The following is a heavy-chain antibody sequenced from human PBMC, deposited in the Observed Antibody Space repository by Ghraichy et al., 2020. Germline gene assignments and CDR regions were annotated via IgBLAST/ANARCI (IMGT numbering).Heavy chain of an antibody. Sequence: GGSLRLSCAASGFTFSSYAMSWVRQAPGKGLEWVSAISGSGGSTYYADSVKGRFTISRDNSKNTLYLQMNSLRAEDTAVYYCATDTDFWSGYPGYWGQGTLVTVSS. CDR1: GFTFSSYA. V-gene: IGHV3-23*01. J-gene: IGHJ4*02. CDR3: ATDTDFWSGYPGY. D-gene: IGHD3-3*01. CDR2: ISGSGGST.